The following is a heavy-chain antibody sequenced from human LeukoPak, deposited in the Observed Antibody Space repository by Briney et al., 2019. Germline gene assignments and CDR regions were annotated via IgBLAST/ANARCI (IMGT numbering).Heavy chain of an antibody. D-gene: IGHD2-21*02. CDR3: ARAGIVVVTAAQDY. CDR1: GFTFSSYA. CDR2: ISYDGSNK. J-gene: IGHJ4*02. V-gene: IGHV3-30*04. Sequence: PGGSLRLSCTASGFTFSSYAMHWVRQAPGKGLEGVAVISYDGSNKYYADSVKGRFTISRDNSKNTLYLQMNSLRAEDTAVYYCARAGIVVVTAAQDYWGQGTLVTVSS.